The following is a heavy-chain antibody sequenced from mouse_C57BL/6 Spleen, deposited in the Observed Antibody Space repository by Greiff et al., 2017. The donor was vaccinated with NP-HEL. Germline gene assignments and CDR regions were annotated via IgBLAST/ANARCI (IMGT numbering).Heavy chain of an antibody. D-gene: IGHD2-4*01. CDR1: GFSLTSYG. Sequence: QVQLKESGPGLVQPSQSLSITCTVSGFSLTSYGVHWVRQSPGKGLEWLGVIWRGGSTDYNAAFMSRLSITKDNSKSQVFFKMNSLQADDTAIYYCAKKRDDYDLYAMDYWGQGTSVTVSS. CDR3: AKKRDDYDLYAMDY. CDR2: IWRGGST. J-gene: IGHJ4*01. V-gene: IGHV2-5*01.